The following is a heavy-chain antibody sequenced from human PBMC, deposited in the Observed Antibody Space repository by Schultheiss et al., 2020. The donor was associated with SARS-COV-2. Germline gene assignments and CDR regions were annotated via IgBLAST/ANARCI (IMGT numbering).Heavy chain of an antibody. Sequence: GGSLRLSCAASGFTFSRYGMHWVRQAPGKGLEWVAVIWYDGSTKYYADSVKGRFTISRDNSKNTLYLQMNSLRAEDTAVYYCARSPPLYGDYEGMDVWGQGTTVTVSS. J-gene: IGHJ6*02. CDR2: IWYDGSTK. D-gene: IGHD4-17*01. CDR1: GFTFSRYG. V-gene: IGHV3-33*01. CDR3: ARSPPLYGDYEGMDV.